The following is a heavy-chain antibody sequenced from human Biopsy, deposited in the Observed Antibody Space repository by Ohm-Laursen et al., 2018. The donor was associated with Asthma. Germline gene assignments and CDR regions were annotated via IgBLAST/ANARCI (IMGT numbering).Heavy chain of an antibody. Sequence: SLRLSCAASRFTYEMHWVRQAPGKGLEWVSVIYSGGTSHTADSVRGRFTISRDYSKNTLYLQMHSLRAEDTAVYLCARFVQAEEGVFWGQGTRVTVSP. D-gene: IGHD3-10*02. CDR3: ARFVQAEEGVF. CDR1: RFTYE. CDR2: IYSGGTS. J-gene: IGHJ4*02. V-gene: IGHV3-66*01.